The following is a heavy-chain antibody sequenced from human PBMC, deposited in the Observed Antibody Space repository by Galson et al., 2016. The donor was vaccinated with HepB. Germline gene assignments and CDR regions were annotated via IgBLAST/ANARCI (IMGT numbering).Heavy chain of an antibody. V-gene: IGHV2-5*02. CDR1: GFSLTTSGVA. CDR3: ARTLGAIDFDS. Sequence: PALVKPTQTLTLTCTFSGFSLTTSGVAVGWFRQPPGKTLEWLALIYWDDDKRYRRSLMNRLSITGDPSKNQVVLTMTNMDPVDSATYYCARTLGAIDFDSWGQGTLVTVSS. D-gene: IGHD1-26*01. CDR2: IYWDDDK. J-gene: IGHJ4*02.